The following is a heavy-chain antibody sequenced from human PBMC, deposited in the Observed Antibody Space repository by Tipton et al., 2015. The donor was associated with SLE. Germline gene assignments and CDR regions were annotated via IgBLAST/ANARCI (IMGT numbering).Heavy chain of an antibody. CDR2: ISYSGIA. CDR3: ARSVGYIDSGALEI. D-gene: IGHD3-9*01. CDR1: GGSISPSYY. V-gene: IGHV4-38-2*02. Sequence: TLSLTCTVSGGSISPSYYWGWIRQPPGKGLEWIASISYSGIAHYNPSLESRVTMSVDTAKNQFSLKLTSVTAADTAVYYCARSVGYIDSGALEIWGQGILVSVSS. J-gene: IGHJ4*02.